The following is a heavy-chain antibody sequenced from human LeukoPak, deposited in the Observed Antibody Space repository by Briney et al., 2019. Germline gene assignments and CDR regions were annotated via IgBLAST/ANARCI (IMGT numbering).Heavy chain of an antibody. CDR2: IYYSGST. V-gene: IGHV4-39*01. CDR3: ARHTSLYGDYPDGWFDP. D-gene: IGHD4-17*01. Sequence: SETLSLTCTVSGGSISSSSYYWGWIRQPPGKGLEWIGSIYYSGSTYYNPSLKSRVTISVDTSKNQFSLKLSSVTAADTAVDYCARHTSLYGDYPDGWFDPWGQGTLVTVSS. J-gene: IGHJ5*02. CDR1: GGSISSSSYY.